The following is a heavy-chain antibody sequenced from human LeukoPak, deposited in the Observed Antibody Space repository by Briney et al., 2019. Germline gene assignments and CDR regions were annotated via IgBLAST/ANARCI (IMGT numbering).Heavy chain of an antibody. V-gene: IGHV3-11*01. CDR3: ARRCSSTSCYTLYGMDV. J-gene: IGHJ6*02. D-gene: IGHD2-2*02. CDR1: GFTFSDYY. Sequence: GGSLRLSCAASGFTFSDYYMSWIRQAPGKGLEWVSYISSSGSTIYYADSVKGRFTISRDNAKNSLYLQMNSLRAEDTAVYYCARRCSSTSCYTLYGMDVWGQGTTVTVSS. CDR2: ISSSGSTI.